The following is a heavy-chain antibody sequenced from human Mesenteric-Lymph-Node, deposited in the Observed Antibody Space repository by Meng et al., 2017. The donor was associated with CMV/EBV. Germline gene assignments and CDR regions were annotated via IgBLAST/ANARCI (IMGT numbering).Heavy chain of an antibody. Sequence: GESLKISCVGSGFTFDDFAMYWVRQAPGKGLEWVSAISGSGGSTYYADSVKGRFTISRDNSKNTLYLQMNSLRAEDTAVYYCAKDDDYELVDYWGQGTLVTVSS. CDR2: ISGSGGST. V-gene: IGHV3-23*01. CDR3: AKDDDYELVDY. J-gene: IGHJ4*02. D-gene: IGHD4-17*01. CDR1: GFTFDDFA.